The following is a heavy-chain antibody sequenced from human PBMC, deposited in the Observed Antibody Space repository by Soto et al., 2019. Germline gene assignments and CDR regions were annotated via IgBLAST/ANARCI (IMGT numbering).Heavy chain of an antibody. V-gene: IGHV1-24*01. Sequence: ASVKVSCKVSGYTLTELSMHWVRQAPGKGLEWMGGFDPEDGETIYAQKFQGRVTMTEDTSTDTAYMELSSLRSEDTAVYYCATLYYYDSSGQRFDYWGQGTLVTVSS. CDR3: ATLYYYDSSGQRFDY. D-gene: IGHD3-22*01. CDR1: GYTLTELS. J-gene: IGHJ4*02. CDR2: FDPEDGET.